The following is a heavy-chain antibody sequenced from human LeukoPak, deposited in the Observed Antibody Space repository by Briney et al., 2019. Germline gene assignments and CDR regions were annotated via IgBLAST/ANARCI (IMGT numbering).Heavy chain of an antibody. CDR1: GYTLTELS. CDR3: ATLYYYDSSGYYFDI. Sequence: ASVKVSCKVSGYTLTELSMHWVRQAPGKGLEWMGGFDPEDGGTIYAQKFQGSVNMTEDTSTNTAYMELRSLRSEDTAVYYCATLYYYDSSGYYFDIWGQGTMVTVSS. CDR2: FDPEDGGT. V-gene: IGHV1-24*01. D-gene: IGHD3-22*01. J-gene: IGHJ3*02.